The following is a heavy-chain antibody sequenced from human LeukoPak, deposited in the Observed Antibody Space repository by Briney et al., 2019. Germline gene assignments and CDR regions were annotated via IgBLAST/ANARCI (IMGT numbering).Heavy chain of an antibody. D-gene: IGHD3-22*01. CDR2: ISSSGSTI. CDR3: ARDSHIYYDSSGYYGYYFDY. V-gene: IGHV3-11*04. CDR1: GFTFSDYY. J-gene: IGHJ4*02. Sequence: KPGGSLRLSCAASGFTFSDYYMSWIRQAPGKGLEWVSYISSSGSTIYYADSVKGRFTISRDNAKNSLHLQMNSLRAEDTAVYYCARDSHIYYDSSGYYGYYFDYWGQGTLVTVSS.